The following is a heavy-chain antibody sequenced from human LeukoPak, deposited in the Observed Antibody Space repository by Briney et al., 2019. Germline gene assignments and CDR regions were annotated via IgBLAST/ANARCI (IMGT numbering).Heavy chain of an antibody. D-gene: IGHD2-21*02. CDR2: IYYSGST. CDR3: ARMWAYDVVVTAMFDP. V-gene: IGHV4-39*07. J-gene: IGHJ5*02. CDR1: GGSISSSSYY. Sequence: PSETLSLTCTVSGGSISSSSYYWGWIRQPPGTGLEWIGSIYYSGSTNYNPSLKSRVTISVDTSKNQFSLKLSSVTAADTAVYYRARMWAYDVVVTAMFDPWGQGTLVTVSS.